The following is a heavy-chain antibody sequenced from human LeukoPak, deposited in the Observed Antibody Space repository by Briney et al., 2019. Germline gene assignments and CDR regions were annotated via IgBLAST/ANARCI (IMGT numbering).Heavy chain of an antibody. CDR1: GFTFSSYG. CDR2: IWYDGSNK. V-gene: IGHV3-33*01. CDR3: ARERTQLYYYFWSGSLGY. Sequence: PGGTLRLSCAASGFTFSSYGMHWVRQAPGKGLEWVAVIWYDGSNKYYADSVKGRFTISRDNSKNTLYLQMNSLRAEDTAVYYCARERTQLYYYFWSGSLGYWGQGTLVTVSS. J-gene: IGHJ4*02. D-gene: IGHD3-3*01.